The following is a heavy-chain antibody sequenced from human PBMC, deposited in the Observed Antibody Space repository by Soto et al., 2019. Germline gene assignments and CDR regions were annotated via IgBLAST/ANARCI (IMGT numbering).Heavy chain of an antibody. V-gene: IGHV4-39*01. Sequence: SETLSLTCTVSGGSISSSSYYWVWIRQPPGKGLEWIGSFYYSGSTYYNPSLKSRITINPDTSNNQLSLQLNSVTPDDTAVYYCARLIGNSWLDSWGQGTLVTVSS. CDR1: GGSISSSSYY. CDR3: ARLIGNSWLDS. CDR2: FYYSGST. J-gene: IGHJ5*01.